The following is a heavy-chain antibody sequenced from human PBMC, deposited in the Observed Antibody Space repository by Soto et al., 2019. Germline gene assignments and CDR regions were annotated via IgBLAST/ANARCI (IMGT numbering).Heavy chain of an antibody. D-gene: IGHD3-3*01. CDR2: INPHGGST. CDR1: GDTFTSYY. J-gene: IGHJ5*02. Sequence: ASVKVSCKAPGDTFTSYYLNWVRQAPGQGLEWMGVINPHGGSTKYAQKFQGRITMTRDTSRSTVYMQLSSLRSDDTAIYYCARSSGGNFGIIIEGSNWFDPWGQGTLVTVSS. V-gene: IGHV1-46*01. CDR3: ARSSGGNFGIIIEGSNWFDP.